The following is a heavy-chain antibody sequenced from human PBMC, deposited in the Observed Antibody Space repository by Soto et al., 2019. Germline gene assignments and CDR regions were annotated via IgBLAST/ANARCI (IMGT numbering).Heavy chain of an antibody. CDR1: GGSISSYY. CDR3: ARQIAVTGYGSYWYFDL. J-gene: IGHJ2*01. D-gene: IGHD6-19*01. Sequence: QVQLQESGPGLVKPSETLSLTCTVSGGSISSYYWSWIRQPPGKGLEWIGYIYYSGSTNYNPSLKRRITISVDTSKHPLSLRLSSVTAADTAVYYCARQIAVTGYGSYWYFDLWGRGSLVTVSS. CDR2: IYYSGST. V-gene: IGHV4-59*08.